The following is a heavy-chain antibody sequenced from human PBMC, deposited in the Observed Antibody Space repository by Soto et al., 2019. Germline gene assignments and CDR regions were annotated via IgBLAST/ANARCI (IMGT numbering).Heavy chain of an antibody. CDR1: GFTFSSYG. V-gene: IGHV3-33*01. CDR3: ARLSSGVVAATFLDY. J-gene: IGHJ4*02. CDR2: IWYDGSNK. Sequence: ESGGGVVQPGRSLRLSCAASGFTFSSYGMHWVRQAPGKGLEWVAVIWYDGSNKYYADSVKGRFTISRDNSKNTLYLQMNSLRAEDTAVYYCARLSSGVVAATFLDYWGQGTLVTVSS. D-gene: IGHD2-15*01.